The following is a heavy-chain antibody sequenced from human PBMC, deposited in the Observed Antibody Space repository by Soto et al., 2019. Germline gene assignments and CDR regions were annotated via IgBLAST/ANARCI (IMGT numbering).Heavy chain of an antibody. D-gene: IGHD3-22*01. CDR3: ARHEDRNYYDSSGDGMDV. CDR2: IYPGDSDT. J-gene: IGHJ6*02. Sequence: PGESLKISCKGSVYSFTSYWIGWVRQMPGKGLEWMGIIYPGDSDTRYSPSFQGQVTISADKSISTAYLQWSSLKASDTAMYYCARHEDRNYYDSSGDGMDVWGQGTTVTVSS. V-gene: IGHV5-51*01. CDR1: VYSFTSYW.